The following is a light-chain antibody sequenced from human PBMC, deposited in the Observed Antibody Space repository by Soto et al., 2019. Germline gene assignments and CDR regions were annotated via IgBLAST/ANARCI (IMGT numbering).Light chain of an antibody. CDR1: QDIRDY. J-gene: IGKJ5*01. Sequence: EIVLAQSPGTLSLSPGEGVTLSCRASQDIRDYLGWYQQKPGQAPRLLIYGASTRATGIPARFSGSGSGTEFTLTISSLQSEDFAVYYCQQYNNWLPITFGQGTRLEIK. V-gene: IGKV3-15*01. CDR3: QQYNNWLPIT. CDR2: GAS.